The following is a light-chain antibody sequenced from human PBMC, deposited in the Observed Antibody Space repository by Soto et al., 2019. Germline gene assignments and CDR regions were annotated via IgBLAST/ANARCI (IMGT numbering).Light chain of an antibody. CDR1: ISDVAGYNY. Sequence: QSALTQPRSVSGSPGQSVTISCTGTISDVAGYNYVSWYQHHPGKAPKLLISDVTKRPSWVPDRFSGSKSGSTASLTISELQAEDDADYDCSSYAGSNNVVFGGGTKLTVL. CDR2: DVT. CDR3: SSYAGSNNVV. V-gene: IGLV2-11*01. J-gene: IGLJ2*01.